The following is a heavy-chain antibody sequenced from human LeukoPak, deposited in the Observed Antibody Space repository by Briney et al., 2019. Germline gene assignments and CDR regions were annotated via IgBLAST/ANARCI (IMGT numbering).Heavy chain of an antibody. J-gene: IGHJ4*02. CDR2: IKQDGSEK. Sequence: PGGSLRLSCAASGFTFSSYWMSWVRQAPGKGLEWVANIKQDGSEKYYVDSVKGRFTISRDNAKNSLYLQMNSLRAEDTAVYYCARDPAYDILTGWPYYFDYWGQGTLVTVSS. CDR1: GFTFSSYW. V-gene: IGHV3-7*01. D-gene: IGHD3-9*01. CDR3: ARDPAYDILTGWPYYFDY.